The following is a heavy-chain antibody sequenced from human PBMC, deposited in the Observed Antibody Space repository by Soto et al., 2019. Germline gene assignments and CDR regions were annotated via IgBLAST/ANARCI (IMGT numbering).Heavy chain of an antibody. CDR3: ARGYFDSGHGYDL. J-gene: IGHJ5*02. CDR1: GHLFNNHW. D-gene: IGHD3-10*01. Sequence: GESLKISCKGPGHLFNNHWIGWVRQTPGKGLEWMGLIFTRDSETKTSPSFQGHVSFSVDNSINTVYLQWTALKTTDTGIYFCARGYFDSGHGYDLWGQGTLVTVSS. V-gene: IGHV5-51*01. CDR2: IFTRDSET.